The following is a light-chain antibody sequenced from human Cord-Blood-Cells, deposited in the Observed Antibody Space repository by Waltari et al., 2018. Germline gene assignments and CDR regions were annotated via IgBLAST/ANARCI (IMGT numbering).Light chain of an antibody. V-gene: IGKV1-5*03. CDR2: KAS. Sequence: DIQMTQSPSTLSPPLGERVTITGRASQSISSWLAWYQQKPGKAPKLLIYKASSLESGVPSRFSGSGSGTEFTLTISSLQPDDFATYYCQQSQTFGQGTKVEIK. J-gene: IGKJ1*01. CDR3: QQSQT. CDR1: QSISSW.